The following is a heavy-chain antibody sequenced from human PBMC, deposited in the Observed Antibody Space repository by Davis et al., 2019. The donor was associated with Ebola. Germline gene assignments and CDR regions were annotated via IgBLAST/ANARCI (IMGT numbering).Heavy chain of an antibody. V-gene: IGHV3-21*01. D-gene: IGHD3-16*01. CDR2: ISSSSSYI. Sequence: GESLKISCGASGFTFSSYSMNWVRQAPGKGLEWVSSISSSSSYIYYADSMKGRFTISRDNAKNSLYLQMNSLRLEDTAVYYCVRDYNDGIGRFDYWGQGTLVTVSS. J-gene: IGHJ4*02. CDR1: GFTFSSYS. CDR3: VRDYNDGIGRFDY.